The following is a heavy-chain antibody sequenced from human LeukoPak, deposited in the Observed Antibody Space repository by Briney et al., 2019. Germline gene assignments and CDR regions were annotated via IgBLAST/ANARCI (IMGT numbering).Heavy chain of an antibody. V-gene: IGHV3-21*01. Sequence: GGSLRLSCAASGFTFSDYNMNWVRQAPGERLEWVASINGNSDYIFYADSVTDRFTVSRDNAKNSLYLQMNGLKADDSAVYFCARAQVTTIITRIFDYWGQGSQVTVSS. CDR3: ARAQVTTIITRIFDY. J-gene: IGHJ4*02. D-gene: IGHD4-17*01. CDR2: INGNSDYI. CDR1: GFTFSDYN.